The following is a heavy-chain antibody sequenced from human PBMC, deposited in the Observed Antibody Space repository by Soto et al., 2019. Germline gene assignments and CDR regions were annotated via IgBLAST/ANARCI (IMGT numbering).Heavy chain of an antibody. CDR1: GGSISSNY. Sequence: SETLSLTCTVSGGSISSNYWTWIRQPPGKGLEWIGYVYNSGSTNYNPSLKSRVTISEDTSKSQFSLKVNSMTAADTAVYYCARYRREAVAGYTLDNWGQGILVTVS. CDR3: ARYRREAVAGYTLDN. J-gene: IGHJ4*02. CDR2: VYNSGST. V-gene: IGHV4-59*01. D-gene: IGHD6-13*01.